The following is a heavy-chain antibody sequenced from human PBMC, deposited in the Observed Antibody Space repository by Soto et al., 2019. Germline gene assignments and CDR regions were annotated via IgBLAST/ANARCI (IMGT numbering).Heavy chain of an antibody. D-gene: IGHD3-10*01. CDR3: ASIGGASVRGGGYYYYYGMDV. Sequence: PSETLSLTCAVYGGSFSGYYWSWIRQPPGKGLEWIGEINHSGSTNYNPSLKSRVTISVDTSKNQFSLKLSSVTAADTAVYYCASIGGASVRGGGYYYYYGMDVWGQGTTVTV. V-gene: IGHV4-34*01. J-gene: IGHJ6*02. CDR1: GGSFSGYY. CDR2: INHSGST.